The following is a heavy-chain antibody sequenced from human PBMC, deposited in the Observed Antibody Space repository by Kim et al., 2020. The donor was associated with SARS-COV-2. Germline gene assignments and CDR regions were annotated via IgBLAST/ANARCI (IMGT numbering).Heavy chain of an antibody. CDR3: ARQLLFIAAAGADFDY. D-gene: IGHD6-13*01. CDR2: IYYSGST. J-gene: IGHJ4*02. Sequence: SETLSLTCTVSGGSISSSSYYWGWIRQPPGKGLEWIGSIYYSGSTYYNPSLKSRVTISVDTSKNQFSLKLSSVTAADTAMYYCARQLLFIAAAGADFDYWGQGTLVTVSS. CDR1: GGSISSSSYY. V-gene: IGHV4-39*01.